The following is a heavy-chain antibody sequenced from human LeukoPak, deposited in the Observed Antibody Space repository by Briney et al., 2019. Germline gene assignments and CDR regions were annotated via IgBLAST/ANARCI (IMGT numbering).Heavy chain of an antibody. CDR1: GDSISGFY. Sequence: SETLSLTCSVSGDSISGFYWNWIRQSPEKGLEWIAVTHYSGTTNYNPSLKSRVTILIDTSRQQFFLKLSSVTAADTAVYYCVLAPNSNWFDFWGQGTRVTVSS. J-gene: IGHJ5*01. D-gene: IGHD2-8*01. CDR2: THYSGTT. CDR3: VLAPNSNWFDF. V-gene: IGHV4-59*12.